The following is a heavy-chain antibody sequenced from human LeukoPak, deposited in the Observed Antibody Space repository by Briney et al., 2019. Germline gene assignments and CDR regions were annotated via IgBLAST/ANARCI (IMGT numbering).Heavy chain of an antibody. CDR1: GFTFDDYG. CDR2: INWNGGST. Sequence: PGGSLRLSCAASGFTFDDYGMSWVRQAPGKGLEWVSGINWNGGSTGYADSVKGRFTISRDNAKNSLYLQMNSLRAEDTALYHCARAITVDSSGYYVGDAFDIWGQGTMVTVSS. D-gene: IGHD3-22*01. CDR3: ARAITVDSSGYYVGDAFDI. J-gene: IGHJ3*02. V-gene: IGHV3-20*01.